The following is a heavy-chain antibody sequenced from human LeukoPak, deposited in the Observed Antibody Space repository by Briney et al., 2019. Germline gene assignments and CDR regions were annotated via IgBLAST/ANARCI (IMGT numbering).Heavy chain of an antibody. CDR1: NYKLSDYG. V-gene: IGHV1-18*01. J-gene: IGHJ6*04. CDR2: ISGDNSIT. Sequence: ASVKVSCKASNYKLSDYGISWVRQAPGEGLEWMGWISGDNSITKYTQKLQGRVTMSTDTFTSTAFMELTSLRSDDTAVYYCARIFCSSSNCYSRGMDVWGKGTTVTVSS. CDR3: ARIFCSSSNCYSRGMDV. D-gene: IGHD2-2*01.